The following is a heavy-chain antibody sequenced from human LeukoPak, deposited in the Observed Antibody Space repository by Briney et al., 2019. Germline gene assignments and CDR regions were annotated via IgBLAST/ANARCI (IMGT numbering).Heavy chain of an antibody. Sequence: ASVKVSCKASGYTFTGYYMHWVRQAPGQGLEWMGWINPNSGGTNYAQKLQARVTMTTDTSTSTAYMELRSLRSDDTAVYYCAREEADSGSYYVDYWGQGTLVTVSS. CDR1: GYTFTGYY. CDR3: AREEADSGSYYVDY. D-gene: IGHD1-26*01. CDR2: INPNSGGT. V-gene: IGHV1-2*02. J-gene: IGHJ4*02.